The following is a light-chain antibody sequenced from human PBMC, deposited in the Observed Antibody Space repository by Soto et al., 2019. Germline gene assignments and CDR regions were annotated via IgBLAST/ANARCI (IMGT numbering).Light chain of an antibody. J-gene: IGKJ4*01. CDR3: QHYYKWPLS. Sequence: EIVLTQSPATLSLSPGERATLSCRASQSVGTFFAWYQQKPGQAPRLLIYGASTRAPGVPARFSGSGSGTEFTLTISGLQSDDFALFFCQHYYKWPLSFGGGTKVDI. CDR2: GAS. V-gene: IGKV3-15*01. CDR1: QSVGTF.